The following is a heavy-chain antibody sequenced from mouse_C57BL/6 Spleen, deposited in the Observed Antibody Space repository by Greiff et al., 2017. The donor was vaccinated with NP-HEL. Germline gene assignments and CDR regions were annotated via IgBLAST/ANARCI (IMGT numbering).Heavy chain of an antibody. CDR2: INYDGSST. CDR1: GFTFSDYY. CDR3: ARDFNWDGGFDY. J-gene: IGHJ2*01. V-gene: IGHV5-16*01. Sequence: EVQVVESEGGLVQPGSSMKLSCTASGFTFSDYYMAWVRQVPEKGLEWVANINYDGSSTYYLDSLKSRFIISRDNAKNILYLQMSSLKSEDTATYYCARDFNWDGGFDYWGQGTTLTVSS. D-gene: IGHD4-1*01.